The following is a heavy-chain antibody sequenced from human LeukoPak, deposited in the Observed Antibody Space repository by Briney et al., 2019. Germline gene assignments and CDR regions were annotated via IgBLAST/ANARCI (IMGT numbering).Heavy chain of an antibody. J-gene: IGHJ6*03. CDR3: AREGCTNGVCFLYYYYMDV. CDR2: IYTSGST. CDR1: GGSIGSGSYY. D-gene: IGHD2-8*01. V-gene: IGHV4-61*02. Sequence: PSQTLSLTCTVSGGSIGSGSYYWSWIRQPAGKGLEWIGRIYTSGSTNYNPSLKSRVTISVDTSKNQFSLKLSSVTAADTAVYYCAREGCTNGVCFLYYYYMDVWGKGTTVTVSS.